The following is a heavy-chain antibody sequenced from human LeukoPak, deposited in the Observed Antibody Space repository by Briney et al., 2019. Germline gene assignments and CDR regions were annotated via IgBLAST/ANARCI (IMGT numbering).Heavy chain of an antibody. CDR3: AKDRVTTVTSFFSQFDY. CDR2: ITGSGDKT. V-gene: IGHV3-23*01. Sequence: PGGSLRLFCAASGFTFSNYAMHWVRQAPGKGLEWVSAITGSGDKTYYADSVKGRFTVSRDNSKNTVYLQINSLRADDTAVYYCAKDRVTTVTSFFSQFDYWGQGTLVTVSS. D-gene: IGHD4-17*01. CDR1: GFTFSNYA. J-gene: IGHJ4*02.